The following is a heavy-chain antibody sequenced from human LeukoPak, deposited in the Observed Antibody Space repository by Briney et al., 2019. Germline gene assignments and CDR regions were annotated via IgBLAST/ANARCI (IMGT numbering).Heavy chain of an antibody. CDR3: ARDQDWFGP. Sequence: GASVKVSCKASGYTFTNYAVNWVRQAPGQGLEWMGWINTNTGNPTYAQGFTGRFVFSLDTSVSTAYLQISSLKAEDTAVYCCARDQDWFGPWGQGTLVTVSS. V-gene: IGHV7-4-1*02. J-gene: IGHJ5*02. CDR2: INTNTGNP. CDR1: GYTFTNYA.